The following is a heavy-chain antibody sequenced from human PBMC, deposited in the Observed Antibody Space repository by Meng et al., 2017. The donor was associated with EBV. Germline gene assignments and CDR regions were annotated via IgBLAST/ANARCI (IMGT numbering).Heavy chain of an antibody. V-gene: IGHV4-30-4*08. J-gene: IGHJ5*02. Sequence: VPGLVKHPATLSLTCTVFGDSISDYSWSWIRQPPGKGLVWIGYIHYSGSIYYNPSLKSRITISVDMSRNQFSLRLTSVTSADMAVYYCARVNSDCGGVMCYKGWFDPWGQGTLVTVSS. CDR2: IHYSGSI. CDR3: ARVNSDCGGVMCYKGWFDP. CDR1: GDSISDYS. D-gene: IGHD2-21*01.